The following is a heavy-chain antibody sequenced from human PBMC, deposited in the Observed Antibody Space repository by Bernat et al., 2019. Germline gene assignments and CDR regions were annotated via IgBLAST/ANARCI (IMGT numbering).Heavy chain of an antibody. V-gene: IGHV3-21*01. Sequence: EVQLVESGGGLVKPGGSLRLSCVGIGFTFSSYTMNWVRRAPGKGLEWVSAINRDSSDIYYADSVKGRFTSSRDNAKNSLYLQMNSLRAGDTAVYYCARAELSWGQGTTVTVSS. CDR3: ARAELS. D-gene: IGHD1-14*01. J-gene: IGHJ6*02. CDR1: GFTFSSYT. CDR2: INRDSSDI.